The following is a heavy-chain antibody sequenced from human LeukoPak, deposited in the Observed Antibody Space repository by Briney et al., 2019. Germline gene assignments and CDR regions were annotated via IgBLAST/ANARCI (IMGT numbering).Heavy chain of an antibody. D-gene: IGHD6-13*01. CDR1: GFTFSSYW. CDR3: AKDLTGSSWSNWFDP. J-gene: IGHJ5*02. CDR2: IKQDGSDK. V-gene: IGHV3-7*01. Sequence: GGSLRLSCAASGFTFSSYWMSWVRQAPGKGLEWVANIKQDGSDKYYVDSVKGRFTISRDNSKNTLYLQMNSLRAEDTAVYYCAKDLTGSSWSNWFDPWGQGTLVTVSS.